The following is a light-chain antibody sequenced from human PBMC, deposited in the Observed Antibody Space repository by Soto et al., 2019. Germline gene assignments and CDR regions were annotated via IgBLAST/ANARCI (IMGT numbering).Light chain of an antibody. CDR2: AAS. CDR1: QSISSY. J-gene: IGKJ4*01. CDR3: QQSYSTLFT. Sequence: DIQMTQSPSSLSASVGDRVTITCRASQSISSYLNWYQQKPGKAPKLLIYAASSLQSGVPSRFGGSGSGTDFTLTISSLQPEDFATYYCQQSYSTLFTFGGGTKVEIK. V-gene: IGKV1-39*01.